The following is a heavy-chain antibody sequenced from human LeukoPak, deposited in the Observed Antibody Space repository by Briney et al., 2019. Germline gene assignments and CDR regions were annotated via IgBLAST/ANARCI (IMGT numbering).Heavy chain of an antibody. CDR3: ARGGGLDV. V-gene: IGHV3-7*03. CDR1: GFTFSSYW. Sequence: GGPLRLSCAASGFTFSSYWMNWARQAPGKGLEWVASINHNGNVNYYVDSVKGRFTISRDNAKNSLYLQMSNLRAEDTAVYFCARGGGLDVWGQGATVTVSS. D-gene: IGHD3-16*01. CDR2: INHNGNVN. J-gene: IGHJ6*02.